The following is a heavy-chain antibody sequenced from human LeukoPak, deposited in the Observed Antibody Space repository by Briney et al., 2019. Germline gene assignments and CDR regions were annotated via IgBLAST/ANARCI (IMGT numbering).Heavy chain of an antibody. CDR1: GFTFSSYP. J-gene: IGHJ3*02. D-gene: IGHD2-21*02. Sequence: GGSLRLSCAASGFTFSSYPMTWVRQAPGEGLEWVSSISGRSERIFYADSVKGRFTISRDNSKNTLYLRMDSLRAEDTAMYYCAKYVLVTGADTFDIWGQGTMVTVSS. CDR3: AKYVLVTGADTFDI. CDR2: ISGRSERI. V-gene: IGHV3-23*01.